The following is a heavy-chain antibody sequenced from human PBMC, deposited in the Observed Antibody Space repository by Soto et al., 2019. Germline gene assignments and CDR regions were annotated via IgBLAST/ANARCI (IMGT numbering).Heavy chain of an antibody. CDR2: IIPIFGTA. V-gene: IGHV1-69*05. CDR3: ARDERPYDFWSGYYTVPPAYYYYGMDV. CDR1: GGTFSSYA. D-gene: IGHD3-3*01. Sequence: GASVKVSCKASGGTFSSYAISWVRQAPGQGLEWMGGIIPIFGTANYAQKFQGRVTITTDESTSTAYMELSSLRSEDTAVYYCARDERPYDFWSGYYTVPPAYYYYGMDVWGQGTTVTAP. J-gene: IGHJ6*02.